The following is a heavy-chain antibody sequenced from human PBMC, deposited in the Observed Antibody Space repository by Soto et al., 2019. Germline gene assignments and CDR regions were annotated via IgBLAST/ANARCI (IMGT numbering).Heavy chain of an antibody. CDR3: AGDLRLRYGTI. D-gene: IGHD1-20*01. CDR1: GFTVSSNY. Sequence: HPGGSLRLSCAASGFTVSSNYMSWVRQAPGKGLEWVSVIYSGGSTYYADSVKGRFTISRDNSKNTLYLQMNSLRAEDTAVYYCAGDLRLRYGTIWGKGTTVTVSS. J-gene: IGHJ6*04. V-gene: IGHV3-66*01. CDR2: IYSGGST.